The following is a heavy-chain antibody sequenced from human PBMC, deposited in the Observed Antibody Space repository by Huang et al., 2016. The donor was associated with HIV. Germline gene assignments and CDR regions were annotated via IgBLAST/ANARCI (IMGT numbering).Heavy chain of an antibody. CDR3: ATDRRVRNYYDSSGYLDY. D-gene: IGHD3-22*01. CDR1: GGTFSNAW. Sequence: EVQLVESGGDLVKPGGSLTVSCIVAGGTFSNAWMTWVSQAQGKGLEGVGRIKGRTEGASTDYAAAVKGRFIISRDDSQNMLYLQMKRLKTEDTAVYYCATDRRVRNYYDSSGYLDYWGQGTLVTVSS. CDR2: IKGRTEGAST. J-gene: IGHJ4*02. V-gene: IGHV3-15*01.